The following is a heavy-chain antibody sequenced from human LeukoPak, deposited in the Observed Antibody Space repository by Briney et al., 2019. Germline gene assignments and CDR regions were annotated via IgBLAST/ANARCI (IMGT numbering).Heavy chain of an antibody. J-gene: IGHJ6*03. CDR3: ARGAPPYYYYMDV. V-gene: IGHV4-59*01. CDR1: GGSISSYY. Sequence: PSETLSLTCTVSGGSISSYYWSWIRQPPGKGLEWIGYIYYSGSTNYNPSLKSRVTISVDTPKNQFSLKLSSVTAADTAVYYCARGAPPYYYYMDVWGKGTTVTVSS. CDR2: IYYSGST.